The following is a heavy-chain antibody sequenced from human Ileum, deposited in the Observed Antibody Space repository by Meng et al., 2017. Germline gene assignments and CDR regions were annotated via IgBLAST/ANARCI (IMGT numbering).Heavy chain of an antibody. CDR3: ASRANYDFWSGYFVHLGY. V-gene: IGHV1-2*02. Sequence: QVQAVENRGEGKKDGASVKGTCKAYGYILSGYYMHWVRQAPGKGLKWMGWINPNKGDTNSAKKFQGRVTLPRDTYITTAYMELSRMSSDDTAVYYCASRANYDFWSGYFVHLGYWGKGTLVTVSS. CDR2: INPNKGDT. J-gene: IGHJ4*02. CDR1: GYILSGYY. D-gene: IGHD3-3*01.